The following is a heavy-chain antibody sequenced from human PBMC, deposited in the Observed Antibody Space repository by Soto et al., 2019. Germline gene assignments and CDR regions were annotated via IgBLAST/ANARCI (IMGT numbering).Heavy chain of an antibody. CDR3: ARGGYNWNDVTDY. J-gene: IGHJ4*02. CDR2: IYYRGGT. CDR1: GGCISSYY. V-gene: IGHV4-59*01. Sequence: PSETLSLTCIVSGGCISSYYWSWIRQPPGKGLEWIGYIYYRGGTNYNPSLKSRVTISVDTSKNQFSLKLSSVTAADTAVYYCARGGYNWNDVTDYWGQGTLVTVSS. D-gene: IGHD1-20*01.